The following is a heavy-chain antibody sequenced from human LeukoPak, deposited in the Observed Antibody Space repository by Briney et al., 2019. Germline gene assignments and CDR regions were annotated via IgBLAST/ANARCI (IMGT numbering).Heavy chain of an antibody. J-gene: IGHJ4*02. CDR3: ARVPGVAAAGIDY. Sequence: HPGGSLRLSCAASGFSFSTYWMSWVRQAPGKGLEWVANIKQDGSMKGYVDSVKGRFTISRDNAKNSLYLQMNSLRAEDTAVYYCARVPGVAAAGIDYWGRGTLVTVSS. CDR1: GFSFSTYW. CDR2: IKQDGSMK. V-gene: IGHV3-7*01. D-gene: IGHD6-13*01.